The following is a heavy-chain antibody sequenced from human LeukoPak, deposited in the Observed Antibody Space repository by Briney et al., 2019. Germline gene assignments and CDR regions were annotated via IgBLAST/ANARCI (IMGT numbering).Heavy chain of an antibody. CDR2: ISNNGGYT. Sequence: GGSLRLSCAASGFTFSSSAMSWVRKAPGKGLEWVSAISNNGGYTYYADSVQGRFTISRDNSKSTLCLQMNSLRAEDTAVYYCAKQLGYCSDGSCYFPYWGQGTLVTVSS. CDR3: AKQLGYCSDGSCYFPY. J-gene: IGHJ4*02. D-gene: IGHD2-15*01. CDR1: GFTFSSSA. V-gene: IGHV3-23*01.